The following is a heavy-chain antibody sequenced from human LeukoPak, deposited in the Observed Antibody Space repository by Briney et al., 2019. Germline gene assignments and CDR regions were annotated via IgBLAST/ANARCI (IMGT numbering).Heavy chain of an antibody. CDR1: VYTFTNYY. CDR3: ARELPYYDSSGYHDAFDI. V-gene: IGHV1-46*01. Sequence: GASVKVSCKASVYTFTNYYMHWVRQAPGQGLEWMGIINPIGGSTSYAQKFQGRVTMTRDTSTSTVYMELSSLRSEDTAVYYCARELPYYDSSGYHDAFDIWGQGTMVTVSS. D-gene: IGHD3-22*01. J-gene: IGHJ3*02. CDR2: INPIGGST.